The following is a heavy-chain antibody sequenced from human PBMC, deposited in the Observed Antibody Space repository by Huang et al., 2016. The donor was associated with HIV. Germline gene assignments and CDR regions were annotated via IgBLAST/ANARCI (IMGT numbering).Heavy chain of an antibody. D-gene: IGHD5-18*01. Sequence: EVLLVQSGAELKEPGESLKISCKASGYGFSSYWIGWVRQKPWKGLEWMGISYPRDSETKSSPSFDGQVTISADKSTRTAYLQWESLKAPDTAIYFCARQVDGFRSHFDFWGQGTLVSVSS. CDR2: SYPRDSET. V-gene: IGHV5-51*01. CDR3: ARQVDGFRSHFDF. J-gene: IGHJ4*02. CDR1: GYGFSSYW.